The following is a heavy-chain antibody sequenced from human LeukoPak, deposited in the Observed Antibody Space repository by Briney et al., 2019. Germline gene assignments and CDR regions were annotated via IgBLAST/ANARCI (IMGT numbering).Heavy chain of an antibody. D-gene: IGHD1-26*01. J-gene: IGHJ4*02. CDR3: ARLYSGSSSWYDY. CDR1: GFTFRNYA. Sequence: PGGSLRLSCAASGFTFRNYAMSWVRQAPGKGLEWVSIISDSGDSTYYADSVKGRFTISRDTSMNTRYLHMNSLRADDTAIYYCARLYSGSSSWYDYWGQGTLVTVSS. CDR2: ISDSGDST. V-gene: IGHV3-23*01.